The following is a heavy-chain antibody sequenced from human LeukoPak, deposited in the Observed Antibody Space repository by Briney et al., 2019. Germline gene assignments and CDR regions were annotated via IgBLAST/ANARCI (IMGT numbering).Heavy chain of an antibody. CDR2: INRRGHT. CDR1: GFTFDDYA. Sequence: GGSLRLSCEASGFTFDDYAMHWVRQAPGKGLEWVSLINRRGHTFYADSVKGRFTISRDNSRNSVFLQMNSLRPEDTALYHCAKEVDCPSDCLFFHSWGQGTLVTVSS. J-gene: IGHJ4*02. CDR3: AKEVDCPSDCLFFHS. V-gene: IGHV3-43*01. D-gene: IGHD2-21*02.